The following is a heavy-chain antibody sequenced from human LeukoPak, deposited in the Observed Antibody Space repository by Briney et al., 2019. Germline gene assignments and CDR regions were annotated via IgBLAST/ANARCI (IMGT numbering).Heavy chain of an antibody. Sequence: PSETLSLTCAVYGGSFSGYYWGWIRQSPGKGLEWIGSMYYSGSTYYNPSLKSRVTISVNTSKSHFPLKLSSVTAADTAVYYCARGNAQGGLRTFDYWGQGTLVTVSS. V-gene: IGHV4-39*02. D-gene: IGHD4-17*01. J-gene: IGHJ4*02. CDR3: ARGNAQGGLRTFDY. CDR2: MYYSGST. CDR1: GGSFSGYY.